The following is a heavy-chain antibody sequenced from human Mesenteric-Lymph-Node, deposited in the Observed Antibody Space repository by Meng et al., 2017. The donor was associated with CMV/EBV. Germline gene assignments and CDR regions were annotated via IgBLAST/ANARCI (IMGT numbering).Heavy chain of an antibody. J-gene: IGHJ5*02. V-gene: IGHV4-39*02. CDR2: IFYSGSA. CDR1: GGSISSSWHY. CDR3: ARDTLTYSYGPGWIDP. D-gene: IGHD3-10*01. Sequence: QVPLEGSGPRLVKPSETLSLKCTVSGGSISSSWHYWGWIRQPPGKGLEWIGSIFYSGSAHYNPALESRVTISIDKSKNEFFLNLGSVTAADTAMYFCARDTLTYSYGPGWIDPWGQGTLVTVSS.